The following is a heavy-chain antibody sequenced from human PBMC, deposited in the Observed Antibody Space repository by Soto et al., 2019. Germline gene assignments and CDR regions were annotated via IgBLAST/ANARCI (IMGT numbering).Heavy chain of an antibody. V-gene: IGHV4-30-4*01. D-gene: IGHD5-18*01. Sequence: QVQLQESGPGLVKPSQTLSLACTVSGGSVGSGEYYYSWIRQPPGKGLEWIGYIYGRGISNYTPSLKGRVTLSLDRSNNQVSLKLSSVKAADTAVYFCARDVAHGYTENVWGQGAMVTVSS. J-gene: IGHJ3*01. CDR1: GGSVGSGEYY. CDR3: ARDVAHGYTENV. CDR2: IYGRGIS.